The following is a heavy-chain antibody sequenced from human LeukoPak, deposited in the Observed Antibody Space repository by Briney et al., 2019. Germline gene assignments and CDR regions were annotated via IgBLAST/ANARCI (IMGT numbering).Heavy chain of an antibody. V-gene: IGHV4-39*02. D-gene: IGHD2-8*01. CDR3: ARDYGTNSYYRPDAFDI. CDR1: GGSVSSSTDY. J-gene: IGHJ3*02. CDR2: MFYSGST. Sequence: SETLSLTCTVSGGSVSSSTDYWGWIRHPPGKGLEWIGSMFYSGSTFYNPSLKSRVTISVDTSNNQFSLRLTSVTAADTAVYYCARDYGTNSYYRPDAFDIWGQGTMVTVSS.